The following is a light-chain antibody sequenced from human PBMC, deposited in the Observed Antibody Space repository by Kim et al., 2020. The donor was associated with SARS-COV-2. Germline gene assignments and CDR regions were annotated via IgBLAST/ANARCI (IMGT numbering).Light chain of an antibody. CDR2: RNN. CDR1: SSNIGSNY. CDR3: STWDDSLSGWV. J-gene: IGLJ3*02. Sequence: ELTQPPSASGTPGQRVTLSCSGSSSNIGSNYVYWYQQLPGTAPKLLIYRNNQRPSGVPARFSGSKSGTSASLAISGLRSEDEADYYCSTWDDSLSGWVFGGGTQLTVL. V-gene: IGLV1-47*01.